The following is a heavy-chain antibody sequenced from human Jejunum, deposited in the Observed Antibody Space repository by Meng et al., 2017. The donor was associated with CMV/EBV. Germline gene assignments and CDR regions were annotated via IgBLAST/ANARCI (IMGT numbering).Heavy chain of an antibody. CDR1: CVSTVCYS. CDR3: ARDNRGMDV. V-gene: IGHV4-59*01. J-gene: IGHJ6*02. CDR2: VYYIGRT. Sequence: SLTFSVSCVSTVCYSWTWIRQPPGKGLECIGYVYYIGRTNYNPSLKSRVTISVDTSNNQFSLKLSYVTAADTAVYYCARDNRGMDVWGQGTTVTVSS.